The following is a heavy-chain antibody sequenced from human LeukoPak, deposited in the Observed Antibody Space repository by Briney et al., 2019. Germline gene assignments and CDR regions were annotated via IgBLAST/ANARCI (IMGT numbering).Heavy chain of an antibody. D-gene: IGHD3-16*01. CDR1: GFTFSSYG. CDR2: ISRSGDST. V-gene: IGHV3-23*01. CDR3: AKDLGASSFYFDY. Sequence: GGSLRLSCAASGFTFSSYGMTWVRQAPGKGLEWVSAISRSGDSTYYADSVKGRFTISRDNSKNTLYLQMNSLRADDTAVYYCAKDLGASSFYFDYWGQGTLVTVSS. J-gene: IGHJ4*02.